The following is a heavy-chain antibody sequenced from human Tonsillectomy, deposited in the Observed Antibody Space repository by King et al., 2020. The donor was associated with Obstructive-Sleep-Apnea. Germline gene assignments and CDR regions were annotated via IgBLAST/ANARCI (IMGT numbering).Heavy chain of an antibody. CDR2: IYWDDDK. CDR1: GFSLSSSGVG. Sequence: TLKESGPTLVKPTQTLTLTCTFSGFSLSSSGVGVAWIRQPPGKALEWLALIYWDDDKHYSPSLKSSLTITKDTSKNQVVLTMTNMDPVDTATYYCAQNATRTYYFDYWGQGTLVTVSS. J-gene: IGHJ4*02. CDR3: AQNATRTYYFDY. V-gene: IGHV2-5*02. D-gene: IGHD6-6*01.